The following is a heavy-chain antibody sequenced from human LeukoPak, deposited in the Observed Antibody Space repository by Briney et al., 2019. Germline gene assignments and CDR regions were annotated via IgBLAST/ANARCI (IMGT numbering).Heavy chain of an antibody. J-gene: IGHJ4*02. Sequence: GGPLRLSCAASGFTFSSDWMHWLRQAPGKGLVWVSRINSDESRVTYADSVKGRFTISRDNAKNTLYLQMNSLRAEDTAIYYCARDLGGGSDYWGQGTLVTVSS. CDR2: INSDESRV. CDR1: GFTFSSDW. V-gene: IGHV3-74*01. CDR3: ARDLGGGSDY. D-gene: IGHD2-15*01.